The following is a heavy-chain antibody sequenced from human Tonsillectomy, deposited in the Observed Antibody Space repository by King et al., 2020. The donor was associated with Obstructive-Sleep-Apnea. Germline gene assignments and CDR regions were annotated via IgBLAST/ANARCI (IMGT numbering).Heavy chain of an antibody. CDR1: GGSISSRSYY. D-gene: IGHD3-10*01. V-gene: IGHV4-39*07. Sequence: VQLQESGPGLVKASETLSLTCTVSGGSISSRSYYWAWIRQPPGKGLEWIGSIYYSGSTFYNQSHKSRVTISVDTSKNQFSLKLSTVTATDTAVYYCARDPGGSGSYPFDYWGQGTLVTVST. CDR3: ARDPGGSGSYPFDY. J-gene: IGHJ4*02. CDR2: IYYSGST.